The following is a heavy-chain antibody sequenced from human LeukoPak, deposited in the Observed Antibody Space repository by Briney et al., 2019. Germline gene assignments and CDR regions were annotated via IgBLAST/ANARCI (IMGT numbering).Heavy chain of an antibody. CDR3: ARAHYYDSSGLSFDP. Sequence: SQTLSLTCTVSGGSISSGDYYWSWIRQPPGKGLEWIGYIYYSGSTYYNPSPKSRVTISVDTSKNQFSLKLSSVTAADTAVYYCARAHYYDSSGLSFDPWGQGTLVTVSS. D-gene: IGHD3-22*01. V-gene: IGHV4-30-4*01. J-gene: IGHJ5*02. CDR2: IYYSGST. CDR1: GGSISSGDYY.